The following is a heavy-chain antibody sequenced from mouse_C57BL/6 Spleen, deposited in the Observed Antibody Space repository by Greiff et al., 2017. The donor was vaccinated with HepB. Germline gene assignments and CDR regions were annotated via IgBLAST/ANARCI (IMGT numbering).Heavy chain of an antibody. J-gene: IGHJ1*03. CDR2: IDPNSGGT. CDR3: ARDWDWYFDV. V-gene: IGHV1-72*01. Sequence: QVQLQQPGAELVKPGASVKLSCKASGYTFTSYWMHWVKQRPGRGLEGSGRIDPNSGGTKYNEKFKSKATLTVDKPSSTAYMQLSSLTSEDSAVYYCARDWDWYFDVWGTGTTVTVSS. CDR1: GYTFTSYW. D-gene: IGHD4-1*01.